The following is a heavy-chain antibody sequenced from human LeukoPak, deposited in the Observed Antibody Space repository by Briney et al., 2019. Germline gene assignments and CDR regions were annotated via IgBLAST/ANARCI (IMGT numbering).Heavy chain of an antibody. CDR1: GGSISSGGYY. D-gene: IGHD6-13*01. V-gene: IGHV4-31*03. CDR2: IYYSGST. Sequence: SETLSLTCTVPGGSISSGGYYWSWIRQHPGKGLEWIGYIYYSGSTYYNPSLKSRVTISVDTSKNQFSLKLSSVTAADTAVYYCARDKAIAAAGTGGYDYWGQGTLVTVSS. CDR3: ARDKAIAAAGTGGYDY. J-gene: IGHJ4*02.